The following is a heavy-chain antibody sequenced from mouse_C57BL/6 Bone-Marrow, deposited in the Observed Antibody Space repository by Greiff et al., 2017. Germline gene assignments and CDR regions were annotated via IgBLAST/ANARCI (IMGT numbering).Heavy chain of an antibody. CDR3: ARHPY. V-gene: IGHV5-6*01. CDR1: GFTFSSYG. CDR2: ISSGGSYT. Sequence: EVQGVESGGDLVKPGGSLKLSCAASGFTFSSYGMSWVRQTPDKRLEWVATISSGGSYTYYPDSVKGRFTISRDNAKNTLYLQMSSLKSEDTAMXYCARHPYWGQGTTLTVSS. J-gene: IGHJ2*01.